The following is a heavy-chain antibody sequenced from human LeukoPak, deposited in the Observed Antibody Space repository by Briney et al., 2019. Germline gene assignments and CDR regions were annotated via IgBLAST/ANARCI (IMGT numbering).Heavy chain of an antibody. Sequence: SETLSLTCTVSGGSMSSYYWSWIRQPPGKGLEWIGYISYSGTTNYHPSLKSRVTISVDTSKNQFSLKLSSVSAADTAVFYCARSSCSDSSCWRGYFDYWGQGTLVTVSS. V-gene: IGHV4-59*01. CDR1: GGSMSSYY. CDR2: ISYSGTT. D-gene: IGHD2-2*01. J-gene: IGHJ4*02. CDR3: ARSSCSDSSCWRGYFDY.